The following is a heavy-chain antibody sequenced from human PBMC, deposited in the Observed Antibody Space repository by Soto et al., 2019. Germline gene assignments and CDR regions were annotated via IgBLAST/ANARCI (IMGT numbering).Heavy chain of an antibody. CDR1: GGSISSYY. Sequence: SETLSLTCTVSGGSISSYYWSWIRQPPGKGLEWIGYIYYSGSTNYNPSLKSRVTISVDTSKNQFSLKLSSVTAADTAVYYCARLRSPYCSGGSCYSAYYYYMDVWGKGTTVTVSS. CDR2: IYYSGST. D-gene: IGHD2-15*01. J-gene: IGHJ6*03. CDR3: ARLRSPYCSGGSCYSAYYYYMDV. V-gene: IGHV4-59*08.